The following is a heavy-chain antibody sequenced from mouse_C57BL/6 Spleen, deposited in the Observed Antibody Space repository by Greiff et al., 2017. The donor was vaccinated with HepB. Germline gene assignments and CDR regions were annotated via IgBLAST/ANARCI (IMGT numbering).Heavy chain of an antibody. D-gene: IGHD2-4*01. CDR2: IDPSDSET. CDR3: ATEYDGERYYAMDY. CDR1: GYTFTSYW. V-gene: IGHV1-52*01. J-gene: IGHJ4*01. Sequence: QVQLQQPGAELVRPGSSVKLSCKASGYTFTSYWMHWVKQRPIQGLEWIGNIDPSDSETHYNQKFKDKATLTVDKSSSTAYMQLSSLTSEDSAVYYCATEYDGERYYAMDYWGQGTSVTVSS.